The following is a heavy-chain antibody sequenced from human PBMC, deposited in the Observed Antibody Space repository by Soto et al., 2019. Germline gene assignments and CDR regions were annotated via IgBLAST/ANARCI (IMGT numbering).Heavy chain of an antibody. CDR1: GCSISSGGYY. Sequence: QVQLQESGPGLVKPSQTLALTSTVSGCSISSGGYYWSWLRQHPGKGLEWIGYIYYSGSTNCNPSLKSRVTISVDTSKNQLSLKLSSVTAEVTAVYYCARVPHYWGQGTLVTVSS. CDR3: ARVPHY. V-gene: IGHV4-31*03. CDR2: IYYSGST. J-gene: IGHJ4*02.